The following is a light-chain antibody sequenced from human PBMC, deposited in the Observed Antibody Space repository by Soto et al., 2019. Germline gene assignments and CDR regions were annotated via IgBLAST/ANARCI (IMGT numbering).Light chain of an antibody. CDR3: QSSDSRLSGSDV. CDR2: GDS. V-gene: IGLV1-40*01. CDR1: SSNIGAGYD. Sequence: QSAVTQPPSVSGAPGQRVTISCTGSSSNIGAGYDVNWYQQLPGTAPKLLIFGDSNRPSGVPDRFSGSKSGTSASLAITGLQAADEADYYCQSSDSRLSGSDVFGTGTKLTVL. J-gene: IGLJ1*01.